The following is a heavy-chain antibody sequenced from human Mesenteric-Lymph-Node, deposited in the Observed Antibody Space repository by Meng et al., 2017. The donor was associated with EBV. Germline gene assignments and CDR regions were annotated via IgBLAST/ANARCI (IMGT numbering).Heavy chain of an antibody. CDR3: ARSAGGDYFDY. V-gene: IGHV4-30-2*01. CDR1: GGSIISGGYS. CDR2: IYHSGTT. D-gene: IGHD1-26*01. Sequence: QLQLQESGSGLVRPSQTLSLDCAVSGGSIISGGYSWSWIRQAPGKGLEWIGFIYHSGTTYLNPSLRSRVNLSVDTSKNQFSLNLRSVSAADTAIYYCARSAGGDYFDYWGQGTLVTVSS. J-gene: IGHJ4*02.